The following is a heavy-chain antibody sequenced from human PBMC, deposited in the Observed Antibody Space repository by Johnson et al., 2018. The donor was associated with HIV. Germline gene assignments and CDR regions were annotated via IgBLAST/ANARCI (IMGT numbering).Heavy chain of an antibody. CDR3: ARLRGAFDI. V-gene: IGHV3-20*04. J-gene: IGHJ3*02. CDR2: INWNGGST. Sequence: VQLVESGGGLVQPGGSLRLSCAASGFTFSDYYMSWIRQAPGKGLEWVSGINWNGGSTGYADSVKGRFTISRDNSKNTLYLQMHSLRAEDTAVYYCARLRGAFDIWGQGTMVTVSS. CDR1: GFTFSDYY.